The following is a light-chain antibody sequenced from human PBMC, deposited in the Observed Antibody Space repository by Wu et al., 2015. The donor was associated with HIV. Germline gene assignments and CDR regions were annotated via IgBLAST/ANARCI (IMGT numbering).Light chain of an antibody. CDR3: QQSFSNYWT. J-gene: IGKJ1*01. Sequence: DIQVTQSPSTLSASVGDRVTITCRASQSISIWMAWYQQKPGKAPKLLIYKASTLQTGVPSRFSGSGSGTEFTLTISSLQPEDVATYYCQQSFSNYWTFGQGTKVEVK. CDR1: QSISIW. CDR2: KAS. V-gene: IGKV1-5*03.